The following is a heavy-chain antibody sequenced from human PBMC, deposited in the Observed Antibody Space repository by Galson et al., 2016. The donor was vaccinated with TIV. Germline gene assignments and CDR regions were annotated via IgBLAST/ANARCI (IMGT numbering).Heavy chain of an antibody. J-gene: IGHJ6*02. D-gene: IGHD6-19*01. CDR1: GLSVHINY. CDR3: ARDRVVDGTYYYYYFGLDV. V-gene: IGHV3-66*02. Sequence: SLRLSCAASGLSVHINYMTWVRQAPEKGLEWVSLISDGGKTYYSDSVKGRFTISRDNSKNTLYLQMNGLRAEDTAIYYCARDRVVDGTYYYYYFGLDVWGQGTAVTVSS. CDR2: ISDGGKT.